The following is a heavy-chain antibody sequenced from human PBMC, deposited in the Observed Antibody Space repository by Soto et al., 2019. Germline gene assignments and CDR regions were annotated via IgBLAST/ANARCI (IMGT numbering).Heavy chain of an antibody. Sequence: QVQLVESGGGVVQPGRSLRLSCAASGFTFSSYGMHWVRQAPGKGLEWVAVISFDGSKKYYADSVKGRFTISRDNSKNTLYVQMNSLRAEDTAVYYCAKDQLVPPAAPGGMDVWGQGTTVTVSS. D-gene: IGHD2-2*01. J-gene: IGHJ6*02. CDR3: AKDQLVPPAAPGGMDV. V-gene: IGHV3-30*18. CDR1: GFTFSSYG. CDR2: ISFDGSKK.